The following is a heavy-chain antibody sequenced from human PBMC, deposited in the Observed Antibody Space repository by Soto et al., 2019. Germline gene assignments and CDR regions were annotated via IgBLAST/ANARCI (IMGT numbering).Heavy chain of an antibody. CDR3: AKTRALGATGPESSYHNGMDV. CDR1: GFTFSSHA. J-gene: IGHJ6*02. V-gene: IGHV3-23*01. Sequence: GGSLRLSCAASGFTFSSHAMTWVRQAPGKGLEWVSANSGSGGSTYYADSVKGRFTISRDNSKNTLYLQMNSLRVEDTAVSYCAKTRALGATGPESSYHNGMDVWGQGTAVTVSS. CDR2: NSGSGGST. D-gene: IGHD1-26*01.